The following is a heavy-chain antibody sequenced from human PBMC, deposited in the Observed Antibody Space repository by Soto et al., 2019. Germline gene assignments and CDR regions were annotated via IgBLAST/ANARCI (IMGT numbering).Heavy chain of an antibody. CDR3: TTTPLDDTVLLWFGETSFDY. V-gene: IGHV4-59*01. CDR1: GGSISSYY. D-gene: IGHD3-10*01. J-gene: IGHJ4*02. CDR2: IYYSGST. Sequence: PSETLSLTCTVSGGSISSYYWSWIRQPPGKGLEWIGYIYYSGSTNYNPSLKSRVTISVDTSKNQFSLKLSSVTAEDTAVYYCTTTPLDDTVLLWFGETSFDYWGQRTLVTVSS.